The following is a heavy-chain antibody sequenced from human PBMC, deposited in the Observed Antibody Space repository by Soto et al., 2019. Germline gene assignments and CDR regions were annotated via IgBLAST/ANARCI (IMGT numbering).Heavy chain of an antibody. Sequence: GGSLRLSCAASGFTFSSYDFHWVRQATGKGLEWVSGIGTAGDTYYTGSVKGRFIMSRENAKNSLYLQMNSLRAGDTAVYYCTRGADGFDYWGQGTLVTVSS. D-gene: IGHD3-16*01. J-gene: IGHJ4*02. CDR1: GFTFSSYD. CDR2: IGTAGDT. V-gene: IGHV3-13*01. CDR3: TRGADGFDY.